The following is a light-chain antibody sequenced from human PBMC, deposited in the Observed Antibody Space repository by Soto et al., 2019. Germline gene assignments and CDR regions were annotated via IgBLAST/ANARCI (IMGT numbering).Light chain of an antibody. CDR1: SSDVDGYNY. Sequence: QSVLTQPASVSGSPGQSITISCTGTSSDVDGYNYVSWYQQHPGKAPKLMIYEVSNRPSGVSNRFSGSKSGNTASLTISGLQAEDEADYYCSSYTSTSTLFGGGTKLTVL. J-gene: IGLJ2*01. V-gene: IGLV2-14*01. CDR3: SSYTSTSTL. CDR2: EVS.